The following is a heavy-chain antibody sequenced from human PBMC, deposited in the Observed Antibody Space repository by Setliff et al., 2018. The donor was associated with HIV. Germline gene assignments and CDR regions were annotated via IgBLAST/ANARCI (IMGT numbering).Heavy chain of an antibody. D-gene: IGHD2-2*02. Sequence: GESLKISSKGSGYSFTSYWIGWVRQMPGKGLEWMGIIYPGDSDTRYSPSFQGQVTISADKSISTAYLQWSSLKASDTAMYYCARQVPAAIGAFDIWGQGTMVTVSS. J-gene: IGHJ3*02. CDR1: GYSFTSYW. CDR2: IYPGDSDT. V-gene: IGHV5-51*01. CDR3: ARQVPAAIGAFDI.